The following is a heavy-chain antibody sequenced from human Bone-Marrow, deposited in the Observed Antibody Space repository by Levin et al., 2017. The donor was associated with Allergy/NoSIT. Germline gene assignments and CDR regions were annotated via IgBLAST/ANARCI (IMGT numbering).Heavy chain of an antibody. V-gene: IGHV3-23*01. CDR2: ISGSGGST. CDR1: GFTFSSYA. Sequence: GGSLRLSCAASGFTFSSYAMSWVRQAPGKGLEWVSAISGSGGSTYYADSVKGRFTISRSNSKNTLYLQMNSLRAEDTAVYYCGKGEAVAGREVDYWGQGTLVTVSS. J-gene: IGHJ4*02. CDR3: GKGEAVAGREVDY. D-gene: IGHD6-19*01.